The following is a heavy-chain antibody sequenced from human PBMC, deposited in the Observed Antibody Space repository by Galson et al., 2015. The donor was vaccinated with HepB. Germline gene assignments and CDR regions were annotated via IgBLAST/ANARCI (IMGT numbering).Heavy chain of an antibody. CDR2: IDSDGSST. D-gene: IGHD4-17*01. Sequence: SLRLSCAASGFTFSSYWMHWARQAPGKGLVWVSRIDSDGSSTSYADSVKGRFTISRDNAENTLYLQMNSLRTEDTAVYYCARGIMASVTTLGSWGQGTLVTVSS. CDR1: GFTFSSYW. CDR3: ARGIMASVTTLGS. J-gene: IGHJ5*02. V-gene: IGHV3-74*01.